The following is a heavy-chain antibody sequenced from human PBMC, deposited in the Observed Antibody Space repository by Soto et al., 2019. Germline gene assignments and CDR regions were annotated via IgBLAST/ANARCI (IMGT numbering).Heavy chain of an antibody. CDR1: GFTFSDNW. CDR3: ATSMGRGGNDY. D-gene: IGHD3-10*01. J-gene: IGHJ4*02. CDR2: IKTDGSEK. V-gene: IGHV3-7*05. Sequence: EVQLVESGGGLVQPGGSPRLSCAASGFTFSDNWLRWVRQAPGKGLECVANIKTDGSEKYYVDPVKGRFTISRDNAKNSLSLQMNSLRAEDTDVYYCATSMGRGGNDYWGQGTLVAVS.